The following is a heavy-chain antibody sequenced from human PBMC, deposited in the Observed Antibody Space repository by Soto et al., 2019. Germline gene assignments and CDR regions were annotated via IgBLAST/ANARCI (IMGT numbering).Heavy chain of an antibody. J-gene: IGHJ4*02. CDR3: ARGGRISGVY. CDR2: MDPNSGNT. CDR1: GYTFTSYG. Sequence: ASVKVSCKASGYTFTSYGISWVRQATGQGLEWMGWMDPNSGNTGYAQKFQGRVTMTRNTSISTAYMELSSLRSEDTAMYYCARGGRISGVYWGQGTLVTVSS. D-gene: IGHD1-26*01. V-gene: IGHV1-8*02.